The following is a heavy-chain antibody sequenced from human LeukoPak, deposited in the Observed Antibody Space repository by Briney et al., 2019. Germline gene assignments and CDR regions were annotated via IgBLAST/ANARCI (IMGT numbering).Heavy chain of an antibody. CDR3: ASWGATHHYFDS. Sequence: SETLSLTCTVSGGSISSGSYYWDWIRQPPGKGLEWIGGFYYSGRTYYNPSLKSRVTISVDTSKNQFSLKLSSVTAADTAVYYCASWGATHHYFDSWGRGTLVTVSS. V-gene: IGHV4-39*01. D-gene: IGHD1-26*01. CDR1: GGSISSGSYY. J-gene: IGHJ4*02. CDR2: FYYSGRT.